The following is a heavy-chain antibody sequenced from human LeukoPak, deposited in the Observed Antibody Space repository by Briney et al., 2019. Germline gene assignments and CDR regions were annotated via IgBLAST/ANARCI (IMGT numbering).Heavy chain of an antibody. CDR3: ARDYASEVVGGEGTSFVYYYYGMDV. D-gene: IGHD2-2*01. V-gene: IGHV3-21*01. CDR2: ISSSSSYI. J-gene: IGHJ6*02. Sequence: GGSLRLSCAASGFTFSSYSMNWVRQAPGKGLEWVSSISSSSSYIYYAHSVKGRFTISRDNAKNSLYLQMNSLRAEDTAVYYCARDYASEVVGGEGTSFVYYYYGMDVWGQGTTVTVSS. CDR1: GFTFSSYS.